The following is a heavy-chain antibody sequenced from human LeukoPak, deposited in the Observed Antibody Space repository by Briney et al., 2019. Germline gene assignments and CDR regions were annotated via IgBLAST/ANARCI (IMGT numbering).Heavy chain of an antibody. CDR1: GGSISSSSYY. J-gene: IGHJ6*03. D-gene: IGHD2-15*01. CDR2: IYYSGNT. V-gene: IGHV4-39*07. Sequence: SETLSLTCTVSGGSISSSSYYWGWIRQPPGKGLEWIGSIYYSGNTYYNPSLKSRVTISVDTSKNQFSLKLSSVTAADTAVYYCARLLRYCSGGRCYYMDVWGKGTTVTVSS. CDR3: ARLLRYCSGGRCYYMDV.